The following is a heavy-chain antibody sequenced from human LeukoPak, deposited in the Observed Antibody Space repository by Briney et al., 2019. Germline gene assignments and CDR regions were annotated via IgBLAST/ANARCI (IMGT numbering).Heavy chain of an antibody. V-gene: IGHV4-59*01. D-gene: IGHD6-19*01. CDR1: GGSISSYY. CDR2: IYYSGST. CDR3: ARTDYSSGWYDPFYFDY. J-gene: IGHJ4*02. Sequence: SETLSLTCTVSGGSISSYYWSWIRQPPGKGLEWIGYIYYSGSTNYNPSLKSRVTISVDTSKNQFSLKLSSVTAADTAVYYCARTDYSSGWYDPFYFDYWGQGTLVTVSS.